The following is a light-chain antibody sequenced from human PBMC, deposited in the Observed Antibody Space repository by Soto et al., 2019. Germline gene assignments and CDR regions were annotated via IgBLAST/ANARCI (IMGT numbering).Light chain of an antibody. Sequence: VLTQSPGTLSLSVGERATLSCRASQSVVYSYLTWYQQKPGQAPRLLIYGASKRASGTPDRFSGSGSGTDFSLTISRLDPEDFAIYYCHQFGTSPYTFGRGTTLEIK. V-gene: IGKV3-20*01. CDR1: QSVVYSY. CDR3: HQFGTSPYT. CDR2: GAS. J-gene: IGKJ2*01.